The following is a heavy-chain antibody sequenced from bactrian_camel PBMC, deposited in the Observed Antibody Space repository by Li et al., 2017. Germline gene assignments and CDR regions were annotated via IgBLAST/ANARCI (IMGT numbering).Heavy chain of an antibody. D-gene: IGHD1*01. CDR2: RDSDGATT. V-gene: IGHV3S32*01. J-gene: IGHJ4*01. Sequence: LVESGGGTVKPGGSLRLSCQASGYSTSGSYCMGWFRQAPGKEREGVAARDSDGATTVADSVKGRFTISKDDAKNSLYLQMNDLKAEDTAIYYCALDGTYGGDWDAARVLKRTEYNYWGKGTQVTVS. CDR3: ALDGTYGGDWDAARVLKRTEYNY. CDR1: GYSTSGSYC.